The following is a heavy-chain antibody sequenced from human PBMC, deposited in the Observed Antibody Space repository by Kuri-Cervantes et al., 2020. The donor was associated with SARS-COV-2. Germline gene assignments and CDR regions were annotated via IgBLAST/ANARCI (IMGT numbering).Heavy chain of an antibody. V-gene: IGHV1-2*02. CDR2: INPNSGGT. CDR1: GYTFTGYY. CDR3: ARSIFGGSRDAFDI. J-gene: IGHJ3*02. Sequence: ASVKVSCKASGYTFTGYYMHWVRQAPGQGLEWMGWINPNSGGTNYAQKFQGRVTMTRDTSISTAYMELSRLKSDDTAVYYCARSIFGGSRDAFDIWGQGTMVTVSS. D-gene: IGHD3-3*01.